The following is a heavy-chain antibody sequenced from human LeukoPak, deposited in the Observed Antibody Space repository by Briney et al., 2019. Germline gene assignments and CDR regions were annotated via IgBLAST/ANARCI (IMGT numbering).Heavy chain of an antibody. J-gene: IGHJ5*02. Sequence: PSETQSLTCTVSGGSISNYYWSWIRQPPGKGLEWIGYIYYSGGTNYNPSLKSRVTISVDTSKNQFSLKVNSVTAADTAVYFCARGLSYDSQFDPWGQGTLVTVSS. CDR1: GGSISNYY. V-gene: IGHV4-59*01. CDR3: ARGLSYDSQFDP. D-gene: IGHD3-3*01. CDR2: IYYSGGT.